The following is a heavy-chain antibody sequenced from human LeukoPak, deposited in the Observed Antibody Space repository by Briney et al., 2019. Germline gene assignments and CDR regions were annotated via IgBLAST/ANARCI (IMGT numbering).Heavy chain of an antibody. Sequence: GASVNVSCEASGYTFTSYGISWVRQAPVQGLEWMGWISAYNGKTNYAQKLQGRVTMTTDTSTSTAYMELRSLRSDDTAVYYCARAPDYGDYAWDYWGQGTLVTVSS. V-gene: IGHV1-18*01. CDR2: ISAYNGKT. D-gene: IGHD4-17*01. CDR3: ARAPDYGDYAWDY. CDR1: GYTFTSYG. J-gene: IGHJ4*02.